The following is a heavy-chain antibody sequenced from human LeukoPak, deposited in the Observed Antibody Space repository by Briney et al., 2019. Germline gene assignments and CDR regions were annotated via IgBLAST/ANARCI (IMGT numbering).Heavy chain of an antibody. CDR3: ARVKSYYYDSSGYEILDY. V-gene: IGHV3-53*01. CDR2: IYSGGST. D-gene: IGHD3-22*01. Sequence: GGSLRLSCAASGFTVSSNYMSWVRQAPGKGLEWVSDIYSGGSTYYADSVKGRFTISRYNSKNTLYLQMNSLRAEDTAVYYCARVKSYYYDSSGYEILDYWGQGTLVTVSS. CDR1: GFTVSSNY. J-gene: IGHJ4*02.